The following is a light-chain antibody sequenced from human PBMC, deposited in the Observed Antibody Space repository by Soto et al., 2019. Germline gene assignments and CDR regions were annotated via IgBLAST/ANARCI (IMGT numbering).Light chain of an antibody. CDR1: SSDVGGYNY. CDR2: DVS. CDR3: CSYAGSYV. V-gene: IGLV2-11*01. Sequence: QSVLTQPRSVPGSPGQSVTISCTGTSSDVGGYNYVSWYQQHPGKAPQLMIYDVSKRPSGVPDRFSGSKSGNTASLTISGLQAEDEADYYCCSYAGSYVFGTGTKVTGL. J-gene: IGLJ1*01.